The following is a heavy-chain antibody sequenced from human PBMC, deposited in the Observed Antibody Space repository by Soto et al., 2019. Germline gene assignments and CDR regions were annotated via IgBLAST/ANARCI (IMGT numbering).Heavy chain of an antibody. Sequence: QVQLVQSGAEVKKPGASVKVSCKTSCYTFTSYGISWVRQAPGQGLEWMGWTSVYNDNTQYAQRFQGRVTMTTNGSTGTVYLELRSLRSDDTAVYYWAKDEGSIASPGYWGQGNLVSVSS. V-gene: IGHV1-18*01. J-gene: IGHJ4*02. CDR3: AKDEGSIASPGY. CDR1: CYTFTSYG. D-gene: IGHD3-16*02. CDR2: TSVYNDNT.